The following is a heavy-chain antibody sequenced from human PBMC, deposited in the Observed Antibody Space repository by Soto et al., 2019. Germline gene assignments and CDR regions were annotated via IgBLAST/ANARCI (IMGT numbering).Heavy chain of an antibody. J-gene: IGHJ6*02. CDR1: GFTFSSYG. CDR2: IWYDGSNK. D-gene: IGHD2-15*01. Sequence: GGSLRLSCAASGFTFSSYGMHWVRQAPGKGLEWVAVIWYDGSNKYYADSVKGRFTISRDNSKNKLYLQMNSLRAEDTAVYYCARDLGEEGYCSGGSCFSSYYYYGMDVWGQGTTVTVSS. V-gene: IGHV3-33*01. CDR3: ARDLGEEGYCSGGSCFSSYYYYGMDV.